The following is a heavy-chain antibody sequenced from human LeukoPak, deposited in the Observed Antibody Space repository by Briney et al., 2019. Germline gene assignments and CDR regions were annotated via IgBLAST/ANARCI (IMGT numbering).Heavy chain of an antibody. CDR2: ISGSGRST. CDR1: GFAFSSYA. J-gene: IGHJ4*02. CDR3: AKDQAYCSGGSCYSSFDY. Sequence: PGGSLRLSCAASGFAFSSYAMSWVRQAPGKGLDWVSGISGSGRSTYYADSVKGRFTISRDNSKNTLYLQMNSLRAEDTAVYYCAKDQAYCSGGSCYSSFDYWGQGTLVTVSS. D-gene: IGHD2-15*01. V-gene: IGHV3-23*01.